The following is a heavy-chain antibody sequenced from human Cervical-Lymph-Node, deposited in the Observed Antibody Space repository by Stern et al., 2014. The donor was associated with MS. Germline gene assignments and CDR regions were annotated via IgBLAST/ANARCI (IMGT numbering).Heavy chain of an antibody. CDR2: ISFEGSDK. J-gene: IGHJ4*02. CDR1: GSTFTSYG. CDR3: ARERATPYDS. Sequence: LQLVESGGGVVQPGRSLRLSCAASGSTFTSYGMHWVRQDPGQGLVWVAGISFEGSDKDYSASVKGRFTVARDTSKNTLYLQMDGLRPADTAIYFCARERATPYDSWGQGTLVTVSS. D-gene: IGHD5-24*01. V-gene: IGHV3-30*04.